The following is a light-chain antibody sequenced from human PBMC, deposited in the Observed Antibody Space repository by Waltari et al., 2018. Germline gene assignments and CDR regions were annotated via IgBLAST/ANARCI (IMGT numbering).Light chain of an antibody. CDR2: DVS. CDR1: SSVVGGYHT. CDR3: SSQSSNDVVL. V-gene: IGLV2-14*01. J-gene: IGLJ2*01. Sequence: HSALTHPASASASPAQSCTISTSRTSSVVGGYHTVSWYQEHPGQAPRVIIYDVSDRPSGVSDRFSGSKSGNTASLTISGLQAEDEADYYCSSQSSNDVVLFGGGTKLTVL.